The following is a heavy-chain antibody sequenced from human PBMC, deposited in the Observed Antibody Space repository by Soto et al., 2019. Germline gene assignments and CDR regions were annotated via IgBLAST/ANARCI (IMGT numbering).Heavy chain of an antibody. J-gene: IGHJ4*02. V-gene: IGHV3-74*01. D-gene: IGHD6-19*01. CDR2: INSDGSTT. Sequence: GGSLGLSFAASGFTFSNYWMHWVRQAPGKGLVWVSRINSDGSTTSHADSVKGRFTISRDNAKNTLYLQMNSLRAEDTAVYYCARLPGYSTGWTPFDFWGQGTQVTVSS. CDR3: ARLPGYSTGWTPFDF. CDR1: GFTFSNYW.